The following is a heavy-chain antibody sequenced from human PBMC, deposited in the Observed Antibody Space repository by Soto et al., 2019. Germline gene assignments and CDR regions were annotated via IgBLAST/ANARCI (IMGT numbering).Heavy chain of an antibody. V-gene: IGHV2-70*01. J-gene: IGHJ4*02. Sequence: GSGPTLVNPTQTLTLTCTFSGFSLTTTEMCVSWIRQPPGKALEWLALIDGDDDKYYSASLKTRLTISKDTSKNQVVLTMTNMVPVDTATYYCARMCHSSSWYDGFDYWGQGTLVTVSS. CDR2: IDGDDDK. D-gene: IGHD6-13*01. CDR1: GFSLTTTEMC. CDR3: ARMCHSSSWYDGFDY.